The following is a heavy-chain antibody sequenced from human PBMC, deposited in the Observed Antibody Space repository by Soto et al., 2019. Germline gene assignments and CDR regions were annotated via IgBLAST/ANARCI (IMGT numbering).Heavy chain of an antibody. CDR2: FDPEDGET. V-gene: IGHV1-24*01. J-gene: IGHJ4*02. CDR1: GYTLTELS. Sequence: ASVKVSCKVSGYTLTELSMHWVRQAPGKGLEWMGGFDPEDGETIYAQKFQGRVTMTEDTSTDTAYMELSSLRSEDTAVHYCATGLFGVVIRELVFDYWGQGTLVTVSS. CDR3: ATGLFGVVIRELVFDY. D-gene: IGHD3-3*01.